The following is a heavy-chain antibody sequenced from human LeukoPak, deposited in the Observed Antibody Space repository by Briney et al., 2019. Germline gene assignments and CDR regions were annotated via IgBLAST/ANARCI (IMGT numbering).Heavy chain of an antibody. V-gene: IGHV1-18*01. CDR1: GYTFTSFG. CDR2: ISTYNGDT. Sequence: ASVKVSCKASGYTFTSFGISWVRQAPGQGLEWVGWISTYNGDTNYAQKLQGRVTMTTDTSTRIAYMELRSLRSDDTAVYHCARGIAVAEASFDYWGQGTLVTVSS. D-gene: IGHD6-19*01. CDR3: ARGIAVAEASFDY. J-gene: IGHJ4*02.